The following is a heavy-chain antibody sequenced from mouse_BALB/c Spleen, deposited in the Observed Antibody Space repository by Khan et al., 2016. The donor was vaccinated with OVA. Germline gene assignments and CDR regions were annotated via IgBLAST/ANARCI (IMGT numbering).Heavy chain of an antibody. Sequence: EVQLQESGPSLVKPSQTLSLTCSVTGDSITSGYWNWIRKFPGNKLEYMGYISYSGSTYYNPSLKSRISITRDTSKNQYYLQFNSVNTEDTTTYCCARYDYDYDGAVAYWGQGTLVTVSA. D-gene: IGHD2-4*01. V-gene: IGHV3-8*02. CDR2: ISYSGST. J-gene: IGHJ3*01. CDR1: GDSITSGY. CDR3: ARYDYDYDGAVAY.